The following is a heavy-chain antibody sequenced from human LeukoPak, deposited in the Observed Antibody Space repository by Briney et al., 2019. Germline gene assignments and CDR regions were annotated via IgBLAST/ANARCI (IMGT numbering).Heavy chain of an antibody. D-gene: IGHD3-16*01. CDR3: ARAPGRGIGGGDY. CDR2: ISGGGAST. Sequence: GGSLRLSCAASGFTFTSYAMTWVRQAPGKGLEWVSGISGGGASTYYADSVKGRFTISRDTSENTLYLQMNSLRAEDTAVYYCARAPGRGIGGGDYWGQGTLVTVTS. V-gene: IGHV3-23*01. CDR1: GFTFTSYA. J-gene: IGHJ4*02.